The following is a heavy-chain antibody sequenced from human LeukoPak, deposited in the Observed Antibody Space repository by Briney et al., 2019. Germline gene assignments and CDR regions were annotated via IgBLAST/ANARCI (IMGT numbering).Heavy chain of an antibody. J-gene: IGHJ5*02. Sequence: ASVKVSCKASGYTFTGYYMHWVRQAPGQGLEWMGWINPNSGGTNYAQKFQGRVTMTRDTSISTAYMELSRLRSDDTAVYYCARAGAGSWYHNWFDPWGQGTLVTVSS. CDR2: INPNSGGT. CDR1: GYTFTGYY. CDR3: ARAGAGSWYHNWFDP. V-gene: IGHV1-2*02. D-gene: IGHD6-13*01.